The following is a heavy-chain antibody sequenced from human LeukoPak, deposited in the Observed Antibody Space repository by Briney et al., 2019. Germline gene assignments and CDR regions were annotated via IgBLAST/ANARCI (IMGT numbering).Heavy chain of an antibody. CDR1: GFTFTDHP. Sequence: GRSLRLSCVASGFTFTDHPMNWVRQAPGKGLEWISYIGGDGIAFYADSVKGRFTASKDDARKSMYLQMNSLRVEDTAVYYCAKDRANWAIDDWGQGTQVTVSS. J-gene: IGHJ4*02. D-gene: IGHD3-16*01. CDR3: AKDRANWAIDD. CDR2: IGGDGIA. V-gene: IGHV3-69-1*01.